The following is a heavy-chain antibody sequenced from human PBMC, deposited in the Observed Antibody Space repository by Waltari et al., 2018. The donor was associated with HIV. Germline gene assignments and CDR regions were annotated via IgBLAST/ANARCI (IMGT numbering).Heavy chain of an antibody. CDR1: GGSISSGSYY. V-gene: IGHV4-61*02. CDR2: IHTTGSP. D-gene: IGHD3-3*01. Sequence: QVQLQESGPGLVKPSQTLSLPCTVSGGSISSGSYYWSWIRQPAGKGLGWIGRIHTTGSPNSNPSHRSRIPQPVNTAKNHVPLKLSAVTAADTAVYYCARKTICGPPGDVGGQGTTVTVSS. CDR3: ARKTICGPPGDV. J-gene: IGHJ6*02.